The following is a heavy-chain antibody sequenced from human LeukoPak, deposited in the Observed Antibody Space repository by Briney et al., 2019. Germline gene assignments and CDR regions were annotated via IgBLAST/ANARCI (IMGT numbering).Heavy chain of an antibody. CDR1: GGSISSYY. J-gene: IGHJ4*02. CDR2: IYYSGST. V-gene: IGHV4-59*01. D-gene: IGHD5-18*01. CDR3: ARDGYSYGLGGYDY. Sequence: PSETLSLTCTVSGGSISSYYWSWIRQPPGKGLEWIGYIYYSGSTNYNPSLKSRVTISVDTSKNQFSLKLSSVTAADTAVYYCARDGYSYGLGGYDYWGQGTLVTVSS.